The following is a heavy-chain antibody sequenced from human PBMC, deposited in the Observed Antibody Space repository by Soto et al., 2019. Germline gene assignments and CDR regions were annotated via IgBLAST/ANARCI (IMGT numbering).Heavy chain of an antibody. CDR1: GYSFKNYA. Sequence: QVQIVQSGAEVKRPGASVRVSCRATGYSFKNYAVHWVRQAPGQRLEWVGFTNEGSGNTRFSQKFQGRISITRDTSASTVYLDLSSLTSEDTAIYYCARDDRSVSGVVTLDHWGPGTLVTVSS. CDR3: ARDDRSVSGVVTLDH. D-gene: IGHD3-3*01. J-gene: IGHJ4*02. CDR2: TNEGSGNT. V-gene: IGHV1-3*01.